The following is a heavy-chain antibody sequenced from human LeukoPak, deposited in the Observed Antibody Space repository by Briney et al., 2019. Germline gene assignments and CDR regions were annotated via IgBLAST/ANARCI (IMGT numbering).Heavy chain of an antibody. CDR1: GGSISSYY. CDR2: IYYSGST. D-gene: IGHD3-3*01. J-gene: IGHJ5*02. Sequence: KPSETLSLTCTVSGGSISSYYWSWIRQPPGKGLEWIGYIYYSGSTNYNPSLKSRVTISVDTSKNQFSLKLSSVTAADTAVYYCARDFHYGGETEWLENWFDPWGQGTLVTVSS. CDR3: ARDFHYGGETEWLENWFDP. V-gene: IGHV4-59*01.